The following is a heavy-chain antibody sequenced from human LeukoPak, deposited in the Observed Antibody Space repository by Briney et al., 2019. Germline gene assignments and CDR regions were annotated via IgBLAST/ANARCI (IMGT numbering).Heavy chain of an antibody. CDR3: ARGGLVRGTLYDY. V-gene: IGHV4-59*01. J-gene: IGHJ4*02. D-gene: IGHD3-10*01. CDR1: GGSISSYY. CDR2: IYYSGST. Sequence: SETLSLTCTVSGGSISSYYWSWLRQPPGKGLEWIGYIYYSGSTNYNPSLKSRVTISVDTSKNQFSLKLSSVTAADTAVYYCARGGLVRGTLYDYWGQGTLVTVSS.